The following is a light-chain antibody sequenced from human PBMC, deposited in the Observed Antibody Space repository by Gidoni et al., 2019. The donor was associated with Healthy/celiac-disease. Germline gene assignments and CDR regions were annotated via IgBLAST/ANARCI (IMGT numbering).Light chain of an antibody. CDR3: QQYRT. J-gene: IGKJ1*01. CDR1: QSVSRRY. V-gene: IGKV3-20*01. Sequence: EMVLTQSPGTLSLSPGERATLSCRASQSVSRRYLAWYQQKPGQAPRLLIYGASSRATGIPDRFSGSGSGTDFTLTISRLEPEDFSVYYCQQYRTFGQGTKVEIK. CDR2: GAS.